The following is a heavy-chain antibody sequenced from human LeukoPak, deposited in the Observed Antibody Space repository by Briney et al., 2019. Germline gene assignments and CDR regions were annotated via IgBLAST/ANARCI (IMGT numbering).Heavy chain of an antibody. V-gene: IGHV1-69*01. CDR3: ARITCTNGVCYNWFDP. Sequence: SVKVSCKASGGTFSSYAISWVRQAPGQGLEWMGGIIPIFGTANYAQKFQGGVTITADESTSTAYMELSSLRSEDTAVYYCARITCTNGVCYNWFDPWGQGTLVTVSS. D-gene: IGHD2-8*01. J-gene: IGHJ5*02. CDR1: GGTFSSYA. CDR2: IIPIFGTA.